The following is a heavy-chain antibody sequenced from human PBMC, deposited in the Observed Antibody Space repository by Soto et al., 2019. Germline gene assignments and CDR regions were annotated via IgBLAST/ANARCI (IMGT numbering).Heavy chain of an antibody. J-gene: IGHJ4*02. CDR1: GFTFSSYA. V-gene: IGHV3-23*01. CDR3: ASSRFSSHVYLRDLFSF. CDR2: ISGSGGST. Sequence: GGSLRLSCAASGFTFSSYAMSWVRQAPGKGLEWVSAISGSGGSTYYADSVKGRFTISRDNSKNTLYLQMNSLRAEDTAVYYCASSRFSSHVYLRDLFSFRGQGTFVTGSS. D-gene: IGHD3-9*01.